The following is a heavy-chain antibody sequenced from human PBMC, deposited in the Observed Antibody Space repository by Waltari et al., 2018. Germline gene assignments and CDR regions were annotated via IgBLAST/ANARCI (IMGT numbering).Heavy chain of an antibody. CDR2: INMDGRST. J-gene: IGHJ4*02. D-gene: IGHD3-16*01. V-gene: IGHV3-74*01. CDR3: ARGGGGGDFDY. CDR1: GITFSGYW. Sequence: EVQLVESGGGLVQPGGSLRLSCAASGITFSGYWMHWVRQAPGKGLVWVSVINMDGRSTTYAASVKGRFTISVDNAKTTLLLQMNSRGVDDTAGYYCARGGGGGDFDYWGQGTLVTVSS.